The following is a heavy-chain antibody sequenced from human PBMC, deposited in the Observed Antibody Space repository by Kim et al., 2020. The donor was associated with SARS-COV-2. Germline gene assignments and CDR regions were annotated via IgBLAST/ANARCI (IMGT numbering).Heavy chain of an antibody. D-gene: IGHD1-26*01. CDR3: ARDAEESYWTIDY. Sequence: YADSVKGRFTISRDNAKNALDLQMNSLRAEDTAVYYCARDAEESYWTIDYWGQGTLVTVSS. V-gene: IGHV3-21*01. J-gene: IGHJ4*02.